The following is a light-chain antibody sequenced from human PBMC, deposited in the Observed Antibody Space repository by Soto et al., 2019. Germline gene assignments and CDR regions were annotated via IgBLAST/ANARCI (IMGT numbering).Light chain of an antibody. J-gene: IGKJ4*01. CDR2: AAT. CDR3: QQVNSYPLT. CDR1: QSIGNS. V-gene: IGKV1-39*01. Sequence: DIQMTQSPSSLSASIGDRITITCRESQSIGNSLNWYQQNPGKAPNLLIYAATVLQGGVPSRFSGTGSATEFILTISSLQPEDFATYYCQQVNSYPLTFGGGTK.